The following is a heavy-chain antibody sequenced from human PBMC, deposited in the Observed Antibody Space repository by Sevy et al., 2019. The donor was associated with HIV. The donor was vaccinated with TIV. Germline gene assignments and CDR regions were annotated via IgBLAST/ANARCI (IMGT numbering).Heavy chain of an antibody. V-gene: IGHV4-34*01. J-gene: IGHJ6*02. Sequence: SETLSLSCAVYDGSFSAFHWSWIRQPSGKGLEWIGIINHSGSTNYNPSLKSRVTISVDTSVNQFSLKLSSVTAADTAVYYCASTVSPYYYDMDVWGQGTTVTVSS. CDR2: INHSGST. CDR3: ASTVSPYYYDMDV. CDR1: DGSFSAFH. D-gene: IGHD1-20*01.